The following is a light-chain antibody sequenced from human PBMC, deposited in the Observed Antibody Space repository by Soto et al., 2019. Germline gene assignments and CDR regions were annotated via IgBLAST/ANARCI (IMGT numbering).Light chain of an antibody. Sequence: QSVLTQPASVSGSPGQSITISCTGTSSDVGLYDYVSWYQQHPGKAPQLMIYAVSNRPSGVSNRFSASKSGNTASLFISGLRAEDEADYYCSSYTSSSTLYVFGTGTKVTVL. V-gene: IGLV2-14*01. CDR3: SSYTSSSTLYV. J-gene: IGLJ1*01. CDR2: AVS. CDR1: SSDVGLYDY.